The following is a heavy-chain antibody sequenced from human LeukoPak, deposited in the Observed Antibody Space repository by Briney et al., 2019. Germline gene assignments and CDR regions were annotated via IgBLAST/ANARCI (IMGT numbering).Heavy chain of an antibody. CDR2: ISSSSSYI. CDR1: GFTFSSYS. J-gene: IGHJ4*02. CDR3: ARDVGSSGWYRSGGPEYYFDY. Sequence: GGSLRLSCAASGFTFSSYSMNWVRQAPGKGLEWVSSISSSSSYIYYADSVKGRFTISRDNAKNSLYLQMNSLRAEDTAVHYCARDVGSSGWYRSGGPEYYFDYWGQGTLVTVSS. V-gene: IGHV3-21*01. D-gene: IGHD6-19*01.